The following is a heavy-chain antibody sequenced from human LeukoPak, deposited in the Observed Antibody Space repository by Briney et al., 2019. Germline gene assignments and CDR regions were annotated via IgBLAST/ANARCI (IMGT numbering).Heavy chain of an antibody. J-gene: IGHJ1*01. CDR1: GFTFSSYS. D-gene: IGHD4-17*01. Sequence: PGGSLRLSCAASGFTFSSYSMNWVRQAPGKGLEWVSYISSSSSTIYYADSVKGRFTISRDNAKNSLYLQMNSLRAEDTAVYYCAIDYGDYGATFQHCGQGTLVTVSS. CDR2: ISSSSSTI. V-gene: IGHV3-48*01. CDR3: AIDYGDYGATFQH.